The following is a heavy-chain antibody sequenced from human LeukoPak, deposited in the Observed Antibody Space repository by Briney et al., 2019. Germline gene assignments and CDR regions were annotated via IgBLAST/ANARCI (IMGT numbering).Heavy chain of an antibody. CDR1: GYTFTRYY. V-gene: IGHV1-2*06. Sequence: ASLKVSCKASGYTFTRYYMHWVRQAPGQGLEWMGRINPNSGGTNYAQKFQGRVTMTRDTSISTAYMELSRLRSDDTAVYYCARDYYDSSGYYSFDYWGQGTLVTVSS. CDR3: ARDYYDSSGYYSFDY. CDR2: INPNSGGT. D-gene: IGHD3-22*01. J-gene: IGHJ4*02.